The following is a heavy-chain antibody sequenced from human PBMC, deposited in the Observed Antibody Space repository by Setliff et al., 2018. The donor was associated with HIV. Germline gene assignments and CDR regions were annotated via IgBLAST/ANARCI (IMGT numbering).Heavy chain of an antibody. V-gene: IGHV1-2*02. CDR1: GYTFTSHY. CDR3: ARNIDMHYDFWSAYDY. CDR2: INVNNDAT. D-gene: IGHD3-3*01. J-gene: IGHJ4*02. Sequence: ASVKVSCKASGYTFTSHYIHRVRQAPGQGLEWMGWINVNNDATNYAQKFQGRVSMTRDTSISTAYMELRSLTSDDTAVYYCARNIDMHYDFWSAYDYWGQGALVTVSS.